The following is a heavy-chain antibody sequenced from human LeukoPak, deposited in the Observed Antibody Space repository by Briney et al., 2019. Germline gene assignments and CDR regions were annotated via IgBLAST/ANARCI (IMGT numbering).Heavy chain of an antibody. V-gene: IGHV3-66*01. J-gene: IGHJ4*02. D-gene: IGHD2-15*01. CDR3: ARVLRGSGSCFDY. CDR1: GFTVSTNY. Sequence: GGSVRLSRAASGFTVSTNYMTWVRQAPAKGLEWVSIIYSGGSTYYAEYVKGRFTISRDNSKNTQYLQMNSLRAEDRAVYYCARVLRGSGSCFDYWGEGTLVTVSS. CDR2: IYSGGST.